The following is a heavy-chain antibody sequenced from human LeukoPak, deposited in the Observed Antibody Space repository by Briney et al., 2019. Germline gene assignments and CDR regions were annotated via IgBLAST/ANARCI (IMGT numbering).Heavy chain of an antibody. V-gene: IGHV4-39*01. Sequence: KASETLSLTCTVSGGSISGSCCYWGWIRQTPGKDLEWIGSTSYSGSTHYNPSFKSRVTVSVDTSKNQLFLNLSSVTAADTAVYYCSRTTGDSAIIAAHWGQGTLVTVSS. D-gene: IGHD3-16*01. CDR3: SRTTGDSAIIAAH. J-gene: IGHJ4*02. CDR1: GGSISGSCCY. CDR2: TSYSGST.